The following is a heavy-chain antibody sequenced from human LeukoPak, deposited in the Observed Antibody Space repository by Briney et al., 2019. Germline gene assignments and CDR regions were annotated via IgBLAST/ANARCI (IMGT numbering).Heavy chain of an antibody. CDR3: ARGPRTATPPQPGFYYCAMEV. CDR2: IKQDGSQK. CDR1: GFTFNSYG. V-gene: IGHV3-7*01. J-gene: IGHJ6*02. D-gene: IGHD1-14*01. Sequence: GGSLRLSCAASGFTFNSYGVDWVRQAPGKGLEWVANIKQDGSQKNYADSVMRRFSISRDNAKSSLYLQMNSLRVEDTAVYYCARGPRTATPPQPGFYYCAMEVWGQGTTVTVSS.